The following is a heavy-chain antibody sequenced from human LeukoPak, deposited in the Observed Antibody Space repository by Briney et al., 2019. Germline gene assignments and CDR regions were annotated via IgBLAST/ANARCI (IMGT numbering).Heavy chain of an antibody. J-gene: IGHJ6*02. CDR1: GFTFSGST. Sequence: GGSLKLSCAASGFTFSGSTMHWVRQASGKGLEWVGRIRSKANSYATAYAASVKGRFTISRDDSKNTAFLQMNSLKAEDTAAYYCTRGGHNNYYDGMDVWGQGTTVIVSS. CDR3: TRGGHNNYYDGMDV. D-gene: IGHD5-24*01. CDR2: IRSKANSYAT. V-gene: IGHV3-73*01.